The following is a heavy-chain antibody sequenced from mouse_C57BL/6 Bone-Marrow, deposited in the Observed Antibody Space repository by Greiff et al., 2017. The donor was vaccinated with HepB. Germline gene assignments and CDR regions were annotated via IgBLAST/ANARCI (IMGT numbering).Heavy chain of an antibody. D-gene: IGHD2-2*01. J-gene: IGHJ1*03. CDR3: ARDTRLWLRRDWYFDV. CDR1: GFTFSSYA. Sequence: EVQLVESGGGLVKPGGSLKLSCAASGFTFSSYAMSWVRQTPEKRLEWVATISDGGSYTYYPDNVKGRFTISRDNAKNNLYLQMSHLKAEDTAMYYCARDTRLWLRRDWYFDVWGTGTTVTVSS. CDR2: ISDGGSYT. V-gene: IGHV5-4*01.